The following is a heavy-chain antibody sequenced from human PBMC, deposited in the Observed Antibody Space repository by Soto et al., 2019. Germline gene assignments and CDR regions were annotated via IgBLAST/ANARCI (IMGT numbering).Heavy chain of an antibody. D-gene: IGHD3-3*01. CDR1: GFTFSSYG. J-gene: IGHJ6*02. V-gene: IGHV3-30*18. Sequence: QVQLVESGGGVVQPGRSLRLSCAASGFTFSSYGMHWVRQAPGKGLEWVAVISYDGSNKYYADSVKGRFTISRDNSKNTLYLQMNSLRAEDTAVYYCAKDASLIRFLEWLTAYYGMDVWGQGTTVTVSS. CDR3: AKDASLIRFLEWLTAYYGMDV. CDR2: ISYDGSNK.